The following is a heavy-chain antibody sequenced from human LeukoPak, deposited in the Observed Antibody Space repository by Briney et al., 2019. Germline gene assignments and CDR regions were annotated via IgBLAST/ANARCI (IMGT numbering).Heavy chain of an antibody. J-gene: IGHJ4*02. Sequence: SETLSLTCTISGGSISSYFWSWIRQPPGKGLEWTGYIYYTGSTNYNPSLKSRVIISLDTSKNQFSLKLSSVTAADTAVYYCARTLSRWDPFDYWGQGTLVTVSS. CDR1: GGSISSYF. CDR3: ARTLSRWDPFDY. D-gene: IGHD1-26*01. V-gene: IGHV4-59*01. CDR2: IYYTGST.